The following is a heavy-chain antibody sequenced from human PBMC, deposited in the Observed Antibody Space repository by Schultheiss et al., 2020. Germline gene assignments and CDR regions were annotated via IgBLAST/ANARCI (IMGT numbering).Heavy chain of an antibody. J-gene: IGHJ4*02. CDR2: ISGRGGST. CDR3: AKGPSTEYSTSWLDH. D-gene: IGHD6-13*01. CDR1: GFIFSSYA. Sequence: GESLKISCAASGFIFSSYAMNWVRQAPGKGLEWVAVISGRGGSTYYADSVKGRFTISRDNSKNTLYLQMNSLRAEDTAVYYCAKGPSTEYSTSWLDHWGQGTLVTVSS. V-gene: IGHV3-23*01.